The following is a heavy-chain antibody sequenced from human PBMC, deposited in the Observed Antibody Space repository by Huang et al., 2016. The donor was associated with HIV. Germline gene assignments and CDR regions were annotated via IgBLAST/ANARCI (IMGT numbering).Heavy chain of an antibody. CDR3: ARLTSGWYQDY. Sequence: QVQLVQSGPEVKKPGASVKVSCQTSGYIFSNYDINWVRQAPGQGLQWMGWLNPNSGKTAYGQNFRGIVTLTRSTSTGAAYMVLNSLASQDTAVYYCARLTSGWYQDYWGQGTLVTVSS. D-gene: IGHD6-19*01. V-gene: IGHV1-8*01. J-gene: IGHJ4*02. CDR2: LNPNSGKT. CDR1: GYIFSNYD.